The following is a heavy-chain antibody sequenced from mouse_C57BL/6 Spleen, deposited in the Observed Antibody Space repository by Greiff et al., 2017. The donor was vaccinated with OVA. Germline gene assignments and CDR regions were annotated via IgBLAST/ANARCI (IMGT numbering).Heavy chain of an antibody. Sequence: QVQLQQPGAELVKPGASVKLSCKASGYTFTSYWMHWVKQTPVHGLEWIGAIDPETGGTAYNQKFKGKAILTADKSSSTAYMELRSLTSEDSAVYYCTRYKVAYWGQGTLVTVSA. CDR1: GYTFTSYW. CDR3: TRYKVAY. V-gene: IGHV1-15*01. CDR2: IDPETGGT. J-gene: IGHJ3*01.